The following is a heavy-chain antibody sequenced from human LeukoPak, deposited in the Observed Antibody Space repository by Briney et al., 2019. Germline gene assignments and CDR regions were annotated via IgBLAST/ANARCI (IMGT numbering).Heavy chain of an antibody. CDR3: RLEPPPVY. CDR2: MTTKANSYAT. D-gene: IGHD1-1*01. CDR1: GFIFSGSE. J-gene: IGHJ4*02. Sequence: PGGPLRFSCAASGFIFSGSEIHWVGQASGKGLEWIGRMTTKANSYATGYPASVKGRFTISRDDSKNTAYLHMHSLKLEDTPVYYCRLEPPPVYLVQGSMVSVSS. V-gene: IGHV3-73*01.